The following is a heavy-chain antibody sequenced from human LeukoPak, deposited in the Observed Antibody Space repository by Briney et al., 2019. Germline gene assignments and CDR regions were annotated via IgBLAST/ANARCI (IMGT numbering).Heavy chain of an antibody. J-gene: IGHJ4*02. CDR3: ARGSFSGIHLFPFDY. V-gene: IGHV4-59*01. Sequence: ASETLSLTCTVSGDSISSYYWSWIPQPPGQGLEGIRYIYYSGSTNYKPTLKSRGTISVDTSQNQFSVKLSSVCDADTAVYYCARGSFSGIHLFPFDYWGQGTLVTVSS. D-gene: IGHD5-18*01. CDR2: IYYSGST. CDR1: GDSISSYY.